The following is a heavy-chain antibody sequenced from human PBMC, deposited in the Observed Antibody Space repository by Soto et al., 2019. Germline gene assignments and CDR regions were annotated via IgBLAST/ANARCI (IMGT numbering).Heavy chain of an antibody. CDR3: AKSRDSIAALDIYFDY. D-gene: IGHD6-6*01. J-gene: IGHJ4*02. V-gene: IGHV3-23*01. CDR2: ISGSGGST. Sequence: PGGSLRLCCAASGFTFSSYAMSWVRQAPGKGLEWVSAISGSGGSTYYADSVKGRFTISRDNSKNTLYLQMNSLRAEDTAVYYCAKSRDSIAALDIYFDYWGQGTLVTVSS. CDR1: GFTFSSYA.